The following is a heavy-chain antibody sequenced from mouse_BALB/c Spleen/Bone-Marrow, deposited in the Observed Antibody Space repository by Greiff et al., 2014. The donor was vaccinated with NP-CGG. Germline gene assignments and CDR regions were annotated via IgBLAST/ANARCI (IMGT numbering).Heavy chain of an antibody. D-gene: IGHD1-1*01. CDR1: GYSFAGYT. Sequence: EVKLVESGPELVKPGASMKISCKASGYSFAGYTMNWVKQSHGKNLEWIGLINPYNGGSSYNQKFKGKATLTVDKSSSTAYMELLSLTSEDSAVYYCAREGYGSSYGFAYWGQGTPVTVSA. J-gene: IGHJ3*01. CDR2: INPYNGGS. CDR3: AREGYGSSYGFAY. V-gene: IGHV1-31*01.